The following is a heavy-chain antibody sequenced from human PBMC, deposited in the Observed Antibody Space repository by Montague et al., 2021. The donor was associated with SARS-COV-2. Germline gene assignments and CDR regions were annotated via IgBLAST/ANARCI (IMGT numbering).Heavy chain of an antibody. J-gene: IGHJ6*02. V-gene: IGHV4-39*01. CDR3: VSLWKYGSGSHYAPWDYYNYGVDV. CDR2: IYYSGST. D-gene: IGHD3-10*01. CDR1: GGSITSSSYD. Sequence: SETLSLTCSVSGGSITSSSYDWGWIRQSPDKGLEWLGNIYYSGSTYYNPSLKSRVTISVDTSKYQFSLKLSSVTAADTAVYYCVSLWKYGSGSHYAPWDYYNYGVDVWGQGTTVTVSS.